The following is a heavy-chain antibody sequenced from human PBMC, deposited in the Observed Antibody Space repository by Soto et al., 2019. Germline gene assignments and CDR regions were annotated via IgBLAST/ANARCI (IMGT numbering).Heavy chain of an antibody. V-gene: IGHV3-9*01. CDR3: ESEIAAAGTEVAY. CDR2: ISWNSGSI. CDR1: GFTFDDYA. J-gene: IGHJ4*02. D-gene: IGHD6-13*01. Sequence: EVQLVESGGGLVQPGRSLRLSCAASGFTFDDYAMHWVRQAPGKGLEWVSGISWNSGSIGYADSVKGRFTISRDNAKNSLYLQMNSLRAEDTALDYCESEIAAAGTEVAYWGQGTLVTVSS.